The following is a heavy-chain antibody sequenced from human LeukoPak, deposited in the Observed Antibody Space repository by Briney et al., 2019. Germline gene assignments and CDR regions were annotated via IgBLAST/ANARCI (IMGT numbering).Heavy chain of an antibody. CDR2: IYGGGNT. D-gene: IGHD4-23*01. CDR3: ARRGDGGRSLDY. V-gene: IGHV3-53*01. CDR1: GFTVGSSY. J-gene: IGHJ4*02. Sequence: PGGSLRLSCAASGFTVGSSYMNWVRQAPGKGLEWVSLIYGGGNTYYADSVKGRFIISRDNSKNALYLQMNSLRAEDTAVYYCARRGDGGRSLDYWGQGTLVTVSS.